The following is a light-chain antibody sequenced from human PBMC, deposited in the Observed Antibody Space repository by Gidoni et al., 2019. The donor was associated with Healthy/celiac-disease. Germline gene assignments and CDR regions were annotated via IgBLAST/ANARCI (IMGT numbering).Light chain of an antibody. Sequence: EIVFTQSPGTLSLSPGGRATLSCRASKSVSSSYLAWYQQKPGQAPRLLIYGASSRATGITDRFSGSGSGTDFTLTISRLEPEDFAVYYCQQYGSWYTFGQGTKLEIK. V-gene: IGKV3-20*01. CDR1: KSVSSSY. CDR3: QQYGSWYT. CDR2: GAS. J-gene: IGKJ2*01.